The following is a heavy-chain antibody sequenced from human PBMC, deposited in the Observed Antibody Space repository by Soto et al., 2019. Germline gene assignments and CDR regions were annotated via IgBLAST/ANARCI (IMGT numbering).Heavy chain of an antibody. CDR2: LSGSGGTT. D-gene: IGHD2-21*02. Sequence: DVQLLESGGGLVQPGGSLRLSCAASGFTFSSSAMSWVRQAPGKGLEWVSGLSGSGGTTYYADSVKGRFTISRDNSKNTLYLQMNSLRAEDTALYSCAKNCGGDCYTNFDYWRQGTLFTVSS. J-gene: IGHJ4*02. V-gene: IGHV3-23*01. CDR3: AKNCGGDCYTNFDY. CDR1: GFTFSSSA.